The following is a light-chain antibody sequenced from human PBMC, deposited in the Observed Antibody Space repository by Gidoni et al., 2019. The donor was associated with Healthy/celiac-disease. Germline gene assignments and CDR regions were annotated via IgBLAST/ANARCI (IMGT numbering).Light chain of an antibody. CDR3: QQRSNWHPFT. Sequence: EIVLTQSPATLSLSPGERATLSCRASPSVSSYLAWYQQKPGQAPRLLIYDASNRATGIPARFRGSGSGTDFTLTISSLEPEDFAVYYCQQRSNWHPFTFGPGTKVDIK. CDR1: PSVSSY. V-gene: IGKV3-11*01. CDR2: DAS. J-gene: IGKJ3*01.